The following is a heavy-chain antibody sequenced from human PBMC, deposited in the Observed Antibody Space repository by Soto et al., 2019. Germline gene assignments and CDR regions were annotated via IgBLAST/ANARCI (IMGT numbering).Heavy chain of an antibody. Sequence: LSLTCTVSGDSISSRSHYWNWIRQVPGKGLEFIGYIFYTGATYYNPSLRGRVSMSTDTSKNQFSLNLRSVTAADTAIYYCAREGRHSGGMRESWFDPWGQGTLVTVSS. V-gene: IGHV4-31*03. J-gene: IGHJ5*02. CDR2: IFYTGAT. D-gene: IGHD3-10*01. CDR3: AREGRHSGGMRESWFDP. CDR1: GDSISSRSHY.